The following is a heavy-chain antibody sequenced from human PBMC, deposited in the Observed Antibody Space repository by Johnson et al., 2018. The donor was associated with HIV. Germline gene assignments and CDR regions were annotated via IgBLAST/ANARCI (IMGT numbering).Heavy chain of an antibody. V-gene: IGHV3-66*01. CDR2: IYSGGST. Sequence: VQLVESGGGLVQPGGSLRLSCAASGLTVSTNYMSWVRQAPGKGLEWVSVIYSGGSTYYADSVKGRFTISRDNSKNTLYLQMNSLRAEDTAVYYCARDLYKLWNDYPAFDIWGQGAMVTVSS. CDR3: ARDLYKLWNDYPAFDI. D-gene: IGHD3-16*01. CDR1: GLTVSTNY. J-gene: IGHJ3*02.